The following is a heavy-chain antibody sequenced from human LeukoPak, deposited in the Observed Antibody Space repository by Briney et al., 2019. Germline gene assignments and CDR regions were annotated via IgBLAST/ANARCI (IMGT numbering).Heavy chain of an antibody. CDR2: VVASGAST. CDR3: VQEVAAAGKGVFDV. V-gene: IGHV3-23*01. Sequence: GGSLRLSCSASRFTFNSYAMSWVRQAPGEGLEWVSAVVASGASTYYADSVRGRFTISRDNSKNTLYLQMNGLRVEDTAVYYCVQEVAAAGKGVFDVWGRGTMVTVSS. D-gene: IGHD6-13*01. J-gene: IGHJ3*01. CDR1: RFTFNSYA.